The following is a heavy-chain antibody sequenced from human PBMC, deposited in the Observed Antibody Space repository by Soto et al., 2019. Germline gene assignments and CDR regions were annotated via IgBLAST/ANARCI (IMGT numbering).Heavy chain of an antibody. CDR2: INPNSGAT. CDR3: ARDLVSTITSLDY. D-gene: IGHD5-12*01. Sequence: ASVKVSCKASGYTFTGYYMHWVRQAPGQGLEWMGWINPNSGATNYAQKFQGRVTMTRDTSISTAYMELSSLKSDDTAVYYCARDLVSTITSLDYWGQGPTLTVSS. CDR1: GYTFTGYY. J-gene: IGHJ4*02. V-gene: IGHV1-2*02.